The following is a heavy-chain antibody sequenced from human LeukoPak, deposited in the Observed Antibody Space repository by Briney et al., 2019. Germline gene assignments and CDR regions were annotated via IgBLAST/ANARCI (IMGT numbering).Heavy chain of an antibody. D-gene: IGHD3-22*01. V-gene: IGHV4-38-2*02. Sequence: SETLSLTCTVSGYSISSGYYWGWIRQPPGKGLEWIGDIYYTGETYYNPSLKSRVFISIDTSKNYFSLNLNFVTAADTAVYYCARRRYYDSTGYFEWGRGSLVTVSS. CDR3: ARRRYYDSTGYFE. J-gene: IGHJ1*01. CDR2: IYYTGET. CDR1: GYSISSGYY.